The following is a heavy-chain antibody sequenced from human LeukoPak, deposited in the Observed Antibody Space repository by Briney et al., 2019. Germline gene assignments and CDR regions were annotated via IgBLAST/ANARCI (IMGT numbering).Heavy chain of an antibody. CDR1: GYTFTTYA. V-gene: IGHV1-18*01. D-gene: IGHD6-13*01. J-gene: IGHJ6*02. Sequence: SVQVSCKASGYTFTTYAVSWVRQAPGQGLELMGWISAYNGNTNYAQKLQGRVTMTTDTSTSIPYIGLRSLTSDGTAVYYCARGSSSSSHYSYYGLDVWGPGTTVTVSS. CDR2: ISAYNGNT. CDR3: ARGSSSSSHYSYYGLDV.